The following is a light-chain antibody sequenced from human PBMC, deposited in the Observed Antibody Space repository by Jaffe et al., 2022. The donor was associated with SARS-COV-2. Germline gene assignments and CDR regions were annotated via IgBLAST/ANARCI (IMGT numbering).Light chain of an antibody. V-gene: IGKV3-11*01. CDR2: DAS. Sequence: EIVLTQSPATLSLSPGERATLSCRASQSVSSYLAWHQQKPGQAPRVLIYDASNRATGIPARFSGSGSGTDFTLTISSLEPEDFAVYYCQQRTNWPPTFGQGTKVEIK. J-gene: IGKJ1*01. CDR1: QSVSSY. CDR3: QQRTNWPPT.